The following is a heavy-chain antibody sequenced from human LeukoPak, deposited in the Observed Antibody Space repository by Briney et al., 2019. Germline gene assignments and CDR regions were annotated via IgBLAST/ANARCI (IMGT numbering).Heavy chain of an antibody. D-gene: IGHD4-17*01. Sequence: PSETLSLTCTVSGGSIGSGSYYWSWIRQPPGKGLEWIGYIYYSGSTNYNPSLKSRVTISVDTSKNQFSLKLSSVTAADTAVYYCARLQGGDYVLDYWGQGTLVTVSS. V-gene: IGHV4-61*01. CDR3: ARLQGGDYVLDY. CDR2: IYYSGST. CDR1: GGSIGSGSYY. J-gene: IGHJ4*02.